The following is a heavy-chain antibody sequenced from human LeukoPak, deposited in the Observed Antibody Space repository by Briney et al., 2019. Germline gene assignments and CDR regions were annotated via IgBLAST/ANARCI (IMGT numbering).Heavy chain of an antibody. CDR3: AKDITYSGYYFDY. D-gene: IGHD5-12*01. V-gene: IGHV3-9*01. CDR2: ISWNSGSI. Sequence: GGSLRLSCAASGFTFDDYAMHWVRQAPGKGLEWVSGISWNSGSIGYADSVKGRFTISRDNAKNSLYLQMNSPRAEDTALYYCAKDITYSGYYFDYWGQGTLVTVSS. CDR1: GFTFDDYA. J-gene: IGHJ4*02.